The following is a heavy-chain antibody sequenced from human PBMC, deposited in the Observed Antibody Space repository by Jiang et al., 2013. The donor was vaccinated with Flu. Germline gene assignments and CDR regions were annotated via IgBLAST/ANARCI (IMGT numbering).Heavy chain of an antibody. CDR1: GYTFTNYA. D-gene: IGHD6-13*01. V-gene: IGHV7-4-1*02. CDR3: ARERLHLVPDY. CDR2: INTNTGDP. J-gene: IGHJ4*02. Sequence: KKSGASVKVSCKASGYTFTNYAVNWVRQAPGQGLEWMGWINTNTGDPTYAQGFTGRFVFSLDTSVSTAYLQINSLKPEDTAVYYCARERLHLVPDYWGQGTLVTVSS.